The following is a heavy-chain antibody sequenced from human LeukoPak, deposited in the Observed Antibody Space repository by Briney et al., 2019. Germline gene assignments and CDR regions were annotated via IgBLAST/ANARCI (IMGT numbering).Heavy chain of an antibody. CDR1: GGSISSYY. CDR2: VYSSGST. CDR3: ARGDSGYSSNWYDY. D-gene: IGHD6-13*01. J-gene: IGHJ5*01. V-gene: IGHV4-4*07. Sequence: PSETLSLTRTVSGGSISSYYWSWIRQPAGKGLEWIGRVYSSGSTKYNPSLKSRVTMSVDTSKNQFSLKLSSVTAADTAVYYCARGDSGYSSNWYDYWGQGTLVTVSS.